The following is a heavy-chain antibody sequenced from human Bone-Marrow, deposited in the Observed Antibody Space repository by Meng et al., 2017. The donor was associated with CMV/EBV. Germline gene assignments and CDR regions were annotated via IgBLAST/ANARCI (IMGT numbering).Heavy chain of an antibody. CDR2: ISSSSSTI. Sequence: GGSLRLSCAASGFTFSSYSMNWVRQAPGKGLEWVSYISSSSSTIYYADSVKGRFTISRDNAKNTLYLQMNSLSAEDTAVYYCARDKGSRITIFVVVGHSFLVYYFDYWGQRTLVTVSS. CDR3: ARDKGSRITIFVVVGHSFLVYYFDY. D-gene: IGHD3-3*01. V-gene: IGHV3-48*04. J-gene: IGHJ4*02. CDR1: GFTFSSYS.